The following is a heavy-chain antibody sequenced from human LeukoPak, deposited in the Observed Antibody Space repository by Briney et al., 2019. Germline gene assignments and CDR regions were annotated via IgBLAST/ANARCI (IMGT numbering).Heavy chain of an antibody. V-gene: IGHV1-8*03. J-gene: IGHJ5*02. D-gene: IGHD5/OR15-5a*01. CDR3: ARGXIKARRRNSVNXYNXFDX. CDR1: GYTFTSYD. Sequence: ASVKVSCKASGYTFTSYDINWVRQATGQGLEWMGWMNPNSGNTGYAQKFQGRFTITRNTSIRTAYMQLSSLRSEDTAVYYCARGXIKARRRNSVNXYNXFDXWGQGXLVTV. CDR2: MNPNSGNT.